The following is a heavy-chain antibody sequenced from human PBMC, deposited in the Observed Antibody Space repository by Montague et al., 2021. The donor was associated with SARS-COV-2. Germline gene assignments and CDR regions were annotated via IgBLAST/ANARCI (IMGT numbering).Heavy chain of an antibody. CDR3: ARDGGYYDRSGPSNFDY. Sequence: SETLSLTCTVSVGSISSSNCYWGWIRQPPGKALEWIGRIYYSGSTYYNPSLKSRVTMSVDTSENQFSLKLSSVTAADTAVYYCARDGGYYDRSGPSNFDYWGQGTLVTVSS. CDR1: VGSISSSNCY. CDR2: IYYSGST. D-gene: IGHD3-22*01. V-gene: IGHV4-39*07. J-gene: IGHJ4*02.